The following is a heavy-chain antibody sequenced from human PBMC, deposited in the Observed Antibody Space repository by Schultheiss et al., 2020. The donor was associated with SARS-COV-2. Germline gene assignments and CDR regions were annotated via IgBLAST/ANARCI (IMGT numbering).Heavy chain of an antibody. CDR1: GYTFTSYG. V-gene: IGHV1-3*01. CDR2: SNAGNGNT. Sequence: ASVKVSCKASGYTFTSYGISWVRQAPGQRLEWMGWSNAGNGNTKYSQKFQGRVTITRDTSASTAYMELSSLRSEDTAVYYCARDQAYYDFWSGYYSSGMDVWGRGTTVTVSS. CDR3: ARDQAYYDFWSGYYSSGMDV. J-gene: IGHJ6*02. D-gene: IGHD3-3*01.